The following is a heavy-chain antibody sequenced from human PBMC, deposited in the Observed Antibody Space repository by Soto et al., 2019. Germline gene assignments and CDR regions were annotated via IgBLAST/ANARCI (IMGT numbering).Heavy chain of an antibody. V-gene: IGHV1-69*02. CDR3: ATLAPSYGTIHAFDI. Sequence: RPSVKVSCKAAGGTFSSYTISWVRQAPGQGLEWMGRIIPILGIANYAQKFQGRVTITADKSTSTAYMELSSLRSEDTAVYYCATLAPSYGTIHAFDIWGQGTMVTVSS. CDR2: IIPILGIA. D-gene: IGHD5-18*01. J-gene: IGHJ3*02. CDR1: GGTFSSYT.